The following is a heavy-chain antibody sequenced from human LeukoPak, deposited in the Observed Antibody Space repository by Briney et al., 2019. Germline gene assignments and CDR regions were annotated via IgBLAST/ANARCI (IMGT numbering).Heavy chain of an antibody. CDR2: IYYSGST. V-gene: IGHV4-59*08. CDR1: GDSISSYY. J-gene: IGHJ5*02. CDR3: ARGTRVPQDYYGSGRKFDP. Sequence: SETLSLTCTVSGDSISSYYWSWIRQPPGKGLEWIGYIYYSGSTNYNPSLKSRVTISVDTSKNQFSLKLSSVTAADTAVYYCARGTRVPQDYYGSGRKFDPWGQGTLVTVSS. D-gene: IGHD3-10*01.